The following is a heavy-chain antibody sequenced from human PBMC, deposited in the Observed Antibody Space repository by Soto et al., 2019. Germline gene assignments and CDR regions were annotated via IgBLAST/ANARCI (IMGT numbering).Heavy chain of an antibody. CDR3: ARQTRSPES. J-gene: IGHJ5*02. CDR2: IKQDGGEK. V-gene: IGHV3-7*03. CDR1: GFTFSSYW. Sequence: PGGSLRLSCAASGFTFSSYWITWLRQAPGKGLECVANIKQDGGEKYYVDSVKGRFTISRDNAKNSLFLQIESLRAEDTAVYYCARQTRSPESWGQRTPVTV.